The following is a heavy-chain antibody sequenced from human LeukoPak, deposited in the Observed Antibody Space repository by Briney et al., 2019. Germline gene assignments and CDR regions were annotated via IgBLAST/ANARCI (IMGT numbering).Heavy chain of an antibody. CDR3: ARWSVAGVGSCYYGMDV. CDR2: NYTSGNT. CDR1: GGSISSGSYY. V-gene: IGHV4-61*02. D-gene: IGHD6-19*01. J-gene: IGHJ6*02. Sequence: PSETLSLTCTVSGGSISSGSYYWIWLRPRAGTGLEWIGRNYTSGNTNHNPSLKSLVTISVDTDKTQFSLKLRSVTAADTAVYYCARWSVAGVGSCYYGMDVWGQGTTVTVSS.